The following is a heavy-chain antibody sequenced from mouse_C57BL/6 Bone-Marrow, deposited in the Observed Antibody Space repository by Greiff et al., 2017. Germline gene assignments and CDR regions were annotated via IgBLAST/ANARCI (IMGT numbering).Heavy chain of an antibody. Sequence: QVQLQPPGAELVKPGASVKLSCTASGYTFTSYWMHWVKQRPGQGLEWIGMIHPNSGSTNYNEKFKSKATLTVDKSSSTAYMQLSSLTSEDSAVYYCARVAYDGYYVYWYFDVWGTGTTVTVSS. V-gene: IGHV1-64*01. D-gene: IGHD2-3*01. CDR3: ARVAYDGYYVYWYFDV. CDR2: IHPNSGST. J-gene: IGHJ1*03. CDR1: GYTFTSYW.